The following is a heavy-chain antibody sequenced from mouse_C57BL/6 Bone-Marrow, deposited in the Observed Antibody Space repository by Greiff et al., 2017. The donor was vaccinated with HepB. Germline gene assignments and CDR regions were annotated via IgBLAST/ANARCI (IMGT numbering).Heavy chain of an antibody. CDR3: VSRMGYYYGSSPYWYFDV. J-gene: IGHJ1*03. V-gene: IGHV10-1*01. Sequence: EVMLVESGGGLVQPKGSLKLSCAASGFSFNTYAMNWVRQAPGKGLEWVARIRSKSNNYATYYADSVKDRFTISRDDSESMLYLQMNNLKTEDTAMYYCVSRMGYYYGSSPYWYFDVWGTGTTVTVSS. CDR1: GFSFNTYA. D-gene: IGHD1-1*01. CDR2: IRSKSNNYAT.